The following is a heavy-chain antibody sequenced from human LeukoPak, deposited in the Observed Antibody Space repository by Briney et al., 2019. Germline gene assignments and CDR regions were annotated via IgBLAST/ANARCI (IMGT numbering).Heavy chain of an antibody. V-gene: IGHV4-39*01. CDR2: IYYSGST. CDR3: ARHYGP. J-gene: IGHJ4*02. D-gene: IGHD3-10*01. CDR1: SXXXSSXX. Sequence: SXXXSSXXWGWIRQPPGKGLEWIGSIYYSGSTYYNPSLKSRVTISVDTSKNQFSLKLNSVTATDTAVYYCARHYGPWGQGTLVTVSS.